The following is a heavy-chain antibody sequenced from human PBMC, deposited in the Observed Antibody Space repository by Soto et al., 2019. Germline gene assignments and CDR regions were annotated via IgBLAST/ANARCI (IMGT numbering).Heavy chain of an antibody. CDR3: ARGAYMVRGVSGMDV. D-gene: IGHD3-10*01. J-gene: IGHJ6*02. Sequence: SETLSLTCTVSGGSVSSGSYYWSWIRQPPGKGLEWIGYIYYSGSTNYNPSLKSRVTISVDTSKNQFSLKLSSVTAADTAVYYCARGAYMVRGVSGMDVWGQGTTVTVSS. CDR2: IYYSGST. V-gene: IGHV4-61*01. CDR1: GGSVSSGSYY.